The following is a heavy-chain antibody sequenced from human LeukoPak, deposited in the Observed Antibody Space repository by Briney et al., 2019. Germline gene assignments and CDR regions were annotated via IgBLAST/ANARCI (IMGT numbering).Heavy chain of an antibody. V-gene: IGHV3-33*01. CDR2: IWSDGRNK. J-gene: IGHJ3*02. Sequence: PGGSLRLSCAASGFSFSSYGMHWVRQAPGKGLVWVAVIWSDGRNKFYADSVKGRFTVSRDNSKNTLFLQMSSLRADDTALYYCAREVTNDAFDIWGQGTMVTVSS. CDR1: GFSFSSYG. CDR3: AREVTNDAFDI. D-gene: IGHD4-17*01.